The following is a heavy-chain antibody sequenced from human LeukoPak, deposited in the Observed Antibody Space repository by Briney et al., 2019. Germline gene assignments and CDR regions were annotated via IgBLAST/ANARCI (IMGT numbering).Heavy chain of an antibody. D-gene: IGHD5-18*01. Sequence: ASVKVSCKASGYTFTGYYMHWVRQAPGQGLEWMGWINPNSGGTNYAQKFQGRVTMTRDTSTSTVYMELSSLRSEDTAVYYCARGIGGHIQLWFWGQGTLVTVSS. CDR2: INPNSGGT. V-gene: IGHV1-2*02. CDR1: GYTFTGYY. J-gene: IGHJ4*02. CDR3: ARGIGGHIQLWF.